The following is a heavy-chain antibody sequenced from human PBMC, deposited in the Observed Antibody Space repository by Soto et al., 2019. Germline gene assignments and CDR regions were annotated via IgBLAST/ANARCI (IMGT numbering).Heavy chain of an antibody. CDR2: ISGSGRTI. CDR3: AKVGPSYYYGMDV. V-gene: IGHV3-23*01. J-gene: IGHJ6*02. Sequence: GGFLRLSCAASGLDFSSEVMCWVRQAPGKGLEWVSSISGSGRTIYHADSMRGRFAISRDNSKNSLYLQLNNLRVDDTAVYYCAKVGPSYYYGMDVWGQGTTVTVSS. D-gene: IGHD1-26*01. CDR1: GLDFSSEV.